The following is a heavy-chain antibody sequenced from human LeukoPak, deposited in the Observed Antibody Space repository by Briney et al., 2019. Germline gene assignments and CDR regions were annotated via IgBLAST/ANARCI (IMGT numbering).Heavy chain of an antibody. CDR1: GFTFKDAW. CDR3: ATDRLFHNY. D-gene: IGHD2-21*01. Sequence: PGGSLRLSCAASGFTFKDAWMAWVRQAPGKGLEWIGRIRNEVDGATTSYATSVKGRFNISRDDSRNTLYLQMQSLKSEDTAQYYCATDRLFHNYWGQGTQVTVSS. V-gene: IGHV3-15*01. J-gene: IGHJ4*02. CDR2: IRNEVDGATT.